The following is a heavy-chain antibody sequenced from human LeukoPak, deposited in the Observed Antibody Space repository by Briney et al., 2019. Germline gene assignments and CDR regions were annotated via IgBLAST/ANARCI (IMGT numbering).Heavy chain of an antibody. Sequence: ASVKVSCKASGYTFTSYAMHWVRQAPGQRLEWMGWINAGNGNTKYSQKFQGRVTITRGTSASTAYMELSSLRSEDTAVYYCARDPTSMLGYCSSTSCYGMDVWGQGTTVTVSS. CDR1: GYTFTSYA. V-gene: IGHV1-3*01. CDR3: ARDPTSMLGYCSSTSCYGMDV. D-gene: IGHD2-2*01. CDR2: INAGNGNT. J-gene: IGHJ6*02.